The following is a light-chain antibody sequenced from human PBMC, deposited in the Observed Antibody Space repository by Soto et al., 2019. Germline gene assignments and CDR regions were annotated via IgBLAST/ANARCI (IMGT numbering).Light chain of an antibody. CDR2: GAS. J-gene: IGKJ1*01. V-gene: IGKV3-20*01. CDR3: QQYGGSTRT. CDR1: QSVSSGF. Sequence: IVLTQSPGSLYLSPGERATLSCRASQSVSSGFLAWYQQKRGQAPRLLIYGASSRETGIPDRFSGSGAGTDFTLSISRLEPEDVEVYYCQQYGGSTRTFGQGTKVDIK.